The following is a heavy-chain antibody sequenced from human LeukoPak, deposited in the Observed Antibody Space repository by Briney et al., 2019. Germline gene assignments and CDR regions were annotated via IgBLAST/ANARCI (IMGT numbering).Heavy chain of an antibody. CDR2: IYSSGSA. D-gene: IGHD3-22*01. J-gene: IGHJ4*01. CDR1: GASINNNF. CDR3: ARHRDYYDT. V-gene: IGHV4-59*08. Sequence: NPSETLSLTCTVSGASINNNFWTWIRQPPGKGLEWIGYIYSSGSANYNPSLKSRVIISGDTFKNQNSLNLTSVTAADTAVYFCARHRDYYDTWGHGTLVTVSS.